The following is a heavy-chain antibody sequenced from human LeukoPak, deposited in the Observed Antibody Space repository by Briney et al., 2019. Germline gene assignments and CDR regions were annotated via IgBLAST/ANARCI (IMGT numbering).Heavy chain of an antibody. Sequence: AASVKVSCKASGYTFTGYYMHWVRPAPGQGLEWMGWINPNSGGTNYAQKFQGRVTMTRDTSISTAYMELSRLRSDDTAVYYCARGYCTNGVCSYYFDYWGQGTLVTVSS. CDR1: GYTFTGYY. CDR3: ARGYCTNGVCSYYFDY. V-gene: IGHV1-2*02. D-gene: IGHD2-8*01. CDR2: INPNSGGT. J-gene: IGHJ4*02.